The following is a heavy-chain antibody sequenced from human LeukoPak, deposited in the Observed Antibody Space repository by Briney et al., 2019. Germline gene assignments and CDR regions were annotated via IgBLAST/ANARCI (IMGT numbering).Heavy chain of an antibody. CDR2: ITPNADRT. CDR3: AIMHGYYDGSGYWVQ. D-gene: IGHD3-22*01. Sequence: GGSLRLSCAASGFTFGSYGMSWVRQAPGKGLEWVSFITPNADRTSYADSVEGRFTISRDNPRNTLYMQMNSQRVEDTALYYCAIMHGYYDGSGYWVQWGQGTLVTVSS. J-gene: IGHJ1*01. CDR1: GFTFGSYG. V-gene: IGHV3-23*01.